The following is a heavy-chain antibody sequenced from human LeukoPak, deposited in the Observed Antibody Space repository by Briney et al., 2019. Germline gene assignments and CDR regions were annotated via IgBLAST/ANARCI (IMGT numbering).Heavy chain of an antibody. Sequence: ASVKVSCKASGYAFTNYDINWVRQATGQGLEWMGWMNPNSGNTSYAQKFQGRVTMTRNTSISTVYMEMSSLRSEDTAMYYCARAESWTGTTNYYYMDVWGLGTTVTVSS. D-gene: IGHD1-1*01. V-gene: IGHV1-8*01. CDR2: MNPNSGNT. J-gene: IGHJ6*03. CDR3: ARAESWTGTTNYYYMDV. CDR1: GYAFTNYD.